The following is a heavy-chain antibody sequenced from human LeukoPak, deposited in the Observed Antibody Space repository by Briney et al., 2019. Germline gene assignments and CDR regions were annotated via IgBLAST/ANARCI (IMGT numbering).Heavy chain of an antibody. J-gene: IGHJ4*02. Sequence: PSETLSLTCTVSGGSISTSSYYWGWIRQPPGKGLEWIGSIYHSGSTYYNPSLKSRVTISVDTSKNQFSLKLSSVTAADTAVYYCARGDFWSGYYPINNWGQGTLVTVSS. CDR1: GGSISTSSYY. CDR2: IYHSGST. V-gene: IGHV4-39*07. CDR3: ARGDFWSGYYPINN. D-gene: IGHD3-3*01.